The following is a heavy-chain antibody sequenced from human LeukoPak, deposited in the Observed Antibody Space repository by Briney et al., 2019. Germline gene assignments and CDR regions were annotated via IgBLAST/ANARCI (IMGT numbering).Heavy chain of an antibody. V-gene: IGHV3-7*03. Sequence: PGGSLRLSCAASGFTFSSYWMSWVRQAPGKGLEWVANIKQDGSEKYYVDSVKGRFTISRDNAKNSLYLQMNSLRAEDTAVYYCAGSYSSGWYVHPYFDYWGQGTLVTVSS. CDR3: AGSYSSGWYVHPYFDY. J-gene: IGHJ4*02. CDR2: IKQDGSEK. D-gene: IGHD6-19*01. CDR1: GFTFSSYW.